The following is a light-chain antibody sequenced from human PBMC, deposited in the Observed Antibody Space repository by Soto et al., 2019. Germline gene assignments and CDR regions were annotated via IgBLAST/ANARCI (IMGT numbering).Light chain of an antibody. J-gene: IGLJ1*01. CDR1: SSNIVKNY. CDR2: DHN. V-gene: IGLV1-51*01. CDR3: GTWDSSLSAYNYV. Sequence: QSVLTQLPAVSAAPEQKFTISCSGSSSNIVKNYVSWYQQLPGTAPKLLIYDHNTRPSGIPDRFSRSKSATSATLRIPRLQTGDEADYYCGTWDSSLSAYNYVFGTGTKVTVL.